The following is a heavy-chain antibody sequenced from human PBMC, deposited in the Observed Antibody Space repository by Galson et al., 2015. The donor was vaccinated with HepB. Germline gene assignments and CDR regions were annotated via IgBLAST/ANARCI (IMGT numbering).Heavy chain of an antibody. CDR1: GFTFSSYG. CDR2: ISYDGSNK. CDR3: AKPPFSSGYWVLDYYYYGMDV. V-gene: IGHV3-30*18. D-gene: IGHD3-22*01. J-gene: IGHJ6*02. Sequence: SLRLSCAASGFTFSSYGMHWVRQAPGKGLEWVAVISYDGSNKYYADSVKGRFTISRDNSKNTLYLQMNSLRAEDTAVYYCAKPPFSSGYWVLDYYYYGMDVWGQGTTVTVSS.